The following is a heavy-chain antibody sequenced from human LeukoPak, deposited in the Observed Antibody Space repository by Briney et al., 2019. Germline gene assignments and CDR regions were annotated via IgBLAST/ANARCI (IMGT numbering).Heavy chain of an antibody. V-gene: IGHV3-66*01. CDR3: AKDHYDILTGYLYYFDY. CDR2: IYSGGST. Sequence: GGSLRLSCAASEFSVGSNYMTWVRQAPGKGLEWVSLIYSGGSTYYADSVKGRFTISRDNSKNTLYLQMNSLRAEDTAVYYCAKDHYDILTGYLYYFDYWGQGTLVTVSS. CDR1: EFSVGSNY. D-gene: IGHD3-9*01. J-gene: IGHJ4*02.